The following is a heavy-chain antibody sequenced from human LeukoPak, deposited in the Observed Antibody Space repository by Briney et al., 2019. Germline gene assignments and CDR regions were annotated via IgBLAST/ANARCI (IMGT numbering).Heavy chain of an antibody. D-gene: IGHD3-10*01. V-gene: IGHV1-18*01. CDR2: INLFNGNT. CDR1: GYIFTRYS. Sequence: GASVKVSCKASGYIFTRYSIVWVRQAPGQGLEWMGWINLFNGNTKYAQDLHDRVTMTTDTSTSTAYMELRSLRADDTAVYYCARTPMVRGVIDYFDYWGQGTLVTVSS. J-gene: IGHJ4*02. CDR3: ARTPMVRGVIDYFDY.